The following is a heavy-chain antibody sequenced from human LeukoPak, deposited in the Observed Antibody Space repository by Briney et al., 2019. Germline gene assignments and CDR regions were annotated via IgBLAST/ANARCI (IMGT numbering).Heavy chain of an antibody. V-gene: IGHV3-48*03. J-gene: IGHJ6*02. CDR2: ISSSGSTI. CDR1: GFTFSSYE. D-gene: IGHD3-10*01. Sequence: PGGSLRLSCAASGFTFSSYEMNWVRQAPGKGLEWVSYISSSGSTIYYADSVKGRFTISRDNAKNSLYLQMNSLRAEDTAVYYCARDGAVRGVNYYYYGMDVLGQGTTVTVSS. CDR3: ARDGAVRGVNYYYYGMDV.